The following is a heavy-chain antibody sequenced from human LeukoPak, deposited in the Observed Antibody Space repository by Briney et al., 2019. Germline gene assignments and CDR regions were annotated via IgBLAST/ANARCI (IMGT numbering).Heavy chain of an antibody. Sequence: AGGSLRLSCAASGFTFSSYSMNWVRQAPGKGLEWVSSISSSSSYIYYADSVRGRFTISRDNAKNSLYLQMNSLRAEDTAVYYCARSLSDTAMVPPYFDYWGQGTLVTVSS. CDR2: ISSSSSYI. J-gene: IGHJ4*02. CDR3: ARSLSDTAMVPPYFDY. D-gene: IGHD5-18*01. V-gene: IGHV3-21*01. CDR1: GFTFSSYS.